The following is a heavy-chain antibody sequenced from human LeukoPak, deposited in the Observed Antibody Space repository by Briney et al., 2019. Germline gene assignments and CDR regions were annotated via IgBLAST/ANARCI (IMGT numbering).Heavy chain of an antibody. CDR3: ARPIDNGSRSYYFPY. CDR2: ISCDGTNE. CDR1: GFSFHYYA. V-gene: IGHV3-30-3*01. Sequence: GRSLRLSCAASGFSFHYYAMHWVRQAPGKGLEWVAVISCDGTNEYYADSVKGRLTISRDNSKNTLYMQMNSLRPEDTAVYYCARPIDNGSRSYYFPYWGQGTLVTVSS. J-gene: IGHJ4*02. D-gene: IGHD3-10*01.